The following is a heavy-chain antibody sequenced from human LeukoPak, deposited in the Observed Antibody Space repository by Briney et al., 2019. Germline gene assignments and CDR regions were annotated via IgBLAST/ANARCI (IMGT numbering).Heavy chain of an antibody. D-gene: IGHD5-18*01. V-gene: IGHV3-74*01. Sequence: GGSLRLSCAASGFTFSSYWMHWVRQAPGKGLVWVSRINSDGSSTSYADSVKGRFTISRDNAKNTLFLQMNSLRAEDTAVYYCARDATAQLWSSHADYWGQGTLVTVSS. CDR3: ARDATAQLWSSHADY. J-gene: IGHJ4*02. CDR1: GFTFSSYW. CDR2: INSDGSST.